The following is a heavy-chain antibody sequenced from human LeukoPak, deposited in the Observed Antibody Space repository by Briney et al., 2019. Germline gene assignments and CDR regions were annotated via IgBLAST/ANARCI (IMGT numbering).Heavy chain of an antibody. CDR2: MYTSGST. D-gene: IGHD4-17*01. V-gene: IGHV4-4*07. CDR1: GGSISSYY. CDR3: AREGGPGGDYGTIDS. J-gene: IGHJ4*02. Sequence: PSETLSLTCSVSGGSISSYYWSWIRQPAGKQPEWIGRMYTSGSTYYNPSLKSRVTMSADTSKNQFSLKLTSVTAADTSVYYCAREGGPGGDYGTIDSWGQGTLVTVSS.